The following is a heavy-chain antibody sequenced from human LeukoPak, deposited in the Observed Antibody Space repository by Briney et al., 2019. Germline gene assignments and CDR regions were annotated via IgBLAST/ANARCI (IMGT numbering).Heavy chain of an antibody. CDR1: GSSISSGGYS. CDR2: IYHSGST. Sequence: PSETLSLTCAVSGSSISSGGYSWSWLRQPPGMGLEWIGYIYHSGSTYYNPSLKSRVTISVDRSKNQFSLKLSSVTAADTAVYYCARGIVGYYDSSGYWRSAFDIWGQGTMVTVSS. J-gene: IGHJ3*02. CDR3: ARGIVGYYDSSGYWRSAFDI. D-gene: IGHD3-22*01. V-gene: IGHV4-30-2*01.